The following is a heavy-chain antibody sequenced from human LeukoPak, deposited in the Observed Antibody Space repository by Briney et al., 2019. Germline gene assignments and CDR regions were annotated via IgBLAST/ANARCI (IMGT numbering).Heavy chain of an antibody. V-gene: IGHV4-31*03. D-gene: IGHD3/OR15-3a*01. CDR1: GGSISSGGYY. CDR3: ARRQTWTRNFDY. CDR2: IYYSGST. Sequence: PSQTLSLTCTVSGGSISSGGYYWSWIRHHPGKGLEWIGYIYYSGSTYYNPSLKSRVTISVDTSKNQFSLKLSSVTAADTAVYYCARRQTWTRNFDYWGQGTLVTVSS. J-gene: IGHJ4*02.